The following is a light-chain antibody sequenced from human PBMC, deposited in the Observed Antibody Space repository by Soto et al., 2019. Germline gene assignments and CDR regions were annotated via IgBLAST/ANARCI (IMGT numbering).Light chain of an antibody. CDR3: QQYCSTPWT. Sequence: DIVMTQSPDSLAVSLGERATINCKSSQSVLYSSNNKNCLAWYQQKPGQPPKLLIYWASTRESGVPDRFSGSGSGTDFTLTISSLQAEDVAVYYCQQYCSTPWTFGQGSKVEIK. CDR1: QSVLYSSNNKNC. V-gene: IGKV4-1*01. J-gene: IGKJ1*01. CDR2: WAS.